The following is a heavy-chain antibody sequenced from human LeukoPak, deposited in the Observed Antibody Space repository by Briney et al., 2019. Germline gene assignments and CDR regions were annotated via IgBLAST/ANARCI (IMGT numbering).Heavy chain of an antibody. J-gene: IGHJ4*02. V-gene: IGHV3-7*04. Sequence: GGSLRLSCAASGFTFSTYWMSWVRQAPGKGLEWVANIKQDGSEKYYVDSVKGRFTISRDNAKNSLYLQMNSLRAEDTALYYYSRDWEYSSSSVYWGQGTLVTVSS. CDR1: GFTFSTYW. CDR2: IKQDGSEK. D-gene: IGHD6-6*01. CDR3: SRDWEYSSSSVY.